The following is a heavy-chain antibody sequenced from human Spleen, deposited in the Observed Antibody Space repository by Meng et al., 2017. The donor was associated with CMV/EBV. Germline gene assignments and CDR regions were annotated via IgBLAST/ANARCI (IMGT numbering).Heavy chain of an antibody. CDR3: AKDLGDYDFWSGYYGFDY. J-gene: IGHJ4*02. V-gene: IGHV3-23*01. D-gene: IGHD3-3*01. CDR1: GFTFSSYA. Sequence: GESLKISCAASGFTFSSYAMSWVRQAPGKGLEWVSAISGSGGSTYYADSVKGRFTISRDNSKNTLYLQMNSLRAEDTAVYYCAKDLGDYDFWSGYYGFDYWGQGTLVTVSS. CDR2: ISGSGGST.